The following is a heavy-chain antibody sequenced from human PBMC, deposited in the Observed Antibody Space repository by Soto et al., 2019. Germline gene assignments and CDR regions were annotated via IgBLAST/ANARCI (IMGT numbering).Heavy chain of an antibody. D-gene: IGHD5-18*01. CDR3: ARGAYSYGQARIDY. J-gene: IGHJ4*02. V-gene: IGHV1-69*13. Sequence: ASVKVSCKASGGTFTSYAFSWVRQAPGQGLEWMGGIIPLFGTADYAQKFQGRVTITADESTSTAYMELSSLRSEDTAVYYCARGAYSYGQARIDYWGQGTLVTVSS. CDR2: IIPLFGTA. CDR1: GGTFTSYA.